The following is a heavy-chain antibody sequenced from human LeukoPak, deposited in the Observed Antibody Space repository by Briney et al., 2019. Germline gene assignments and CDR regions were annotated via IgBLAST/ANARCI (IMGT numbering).Heavy chain of an antibody. CDR3: AKEEGSSSLVLSYYYMDV. CDR2: IRYDGSNK. Sequence: GGSLRLSCAASGFTFSSYGMHWVRQAPGKGLEWVAFIRYDGSNKYYADSVKGRFTICRDNYKNTLYLQMNSLRAEDTAVYYCAKEEGSSSLVLSYYYMDVWGKGTTVSVSS. J-gene: IGHJ6*03. V-gene: IGHV3-30*02. CDR1: GFTFSSYG. D-gene: IGHD6-13*01.